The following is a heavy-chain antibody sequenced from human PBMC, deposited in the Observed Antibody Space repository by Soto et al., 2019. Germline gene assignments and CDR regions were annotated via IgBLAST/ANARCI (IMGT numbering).Heavy chain of an antibody. J-gene: IGHJ4*02. Sequence: QVQLVQSGAEVKKPGSSVKVSCKASGGTFSSYTISWVRQAPGQGLEWMGRIIPILGIANYAQKFQGRVTITADKSPSTAYMELSSLRSENTAVYYCASSEYCGGDCYSDYWGQGTLVTVSS. CDR3: ASSEYCGGDCYSDY. CDR1: GGTFSSYT. V-gene: IGHV1-69*02. D-gene: IGHD2-21*02. CDR2: IIPILGIA.